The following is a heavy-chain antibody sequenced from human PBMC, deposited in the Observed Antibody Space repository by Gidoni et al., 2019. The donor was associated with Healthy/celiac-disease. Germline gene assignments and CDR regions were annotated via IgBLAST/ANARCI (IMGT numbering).Heavy chain of an antibody. J-gene: IGHJ5*02. CDR3: ARGHIVVVPAAIDAYWFDP. D-gene: IGHD2-2*01. CDR1: GYTFTSYG. V-gene: IGHV1-18*01. CDR2: ISAYNGKT. Sequence: QVQLVQSGAEVKKPGASVKVSCKASGYTFTSYGISWVRQAPGQGLEWMGWISAYNGKTNYAQKLQGRVTMTTDTSTSTAYMELRSLRSDDTAVYYCARGHIVVVPAAIDAYWFDPWGQGTLVTVSS.